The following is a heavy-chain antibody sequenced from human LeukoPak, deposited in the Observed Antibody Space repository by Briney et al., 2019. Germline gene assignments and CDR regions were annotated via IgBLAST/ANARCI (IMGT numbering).Heavy chain of an antibody. V-gene: IGHV3-7*04. Sequence: GGSLRLSCAASGFTFSSYWMSWVRQAPGKGLEWVANIKKEGTEKYYGDSVKGRFTISRDNAKDSLFLQMNSLRAEDMAVYYCARGGWSPPDYWGQGTLVTVSS. D-gene: IGHD2-15*01. CDR2: IKKEGTEK. J-gene: IGHJ4*02. CDR3: ARGGWSPPDY. CDR1: GFTFSSYW.